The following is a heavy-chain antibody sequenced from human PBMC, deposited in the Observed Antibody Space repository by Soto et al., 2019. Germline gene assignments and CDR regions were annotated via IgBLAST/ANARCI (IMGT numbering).Heavy chain of an antibody. D-gene: IGHD2-15*01. J-gene: IGHJ5*02. CDR1: GYTFTSYG. V-gene: IGHV1-18*01. CDR2: ISAYNGNT. CDR3: ARAIVVVVAATYRFDP. Sequence: QVQLVQSGAEVKKPGASVKVSCKASGYTFTSYGISWVRQAPGQGLEWMGWISAYNGNTNYAQKLQGRVTMTTDTSTSTAYRELRSLRSDDTAVYYCARAIVVVVAATYRFDPWGQGTLVTVSS.